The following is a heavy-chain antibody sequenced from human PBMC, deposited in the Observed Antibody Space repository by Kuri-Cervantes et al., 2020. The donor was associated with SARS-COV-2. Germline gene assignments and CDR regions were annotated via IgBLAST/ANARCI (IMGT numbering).Heavy chain of an antibody. Sequence: GESLKISCAASGFTFSDYYMSWIRQAPGKGLEWVSYISSSSTIYYADSMKGRFTISRDNAKNSLYLQMNSLRAEDTAVYYCAKDCYYDFWSGSVGWYFDYWGQGTLVTVSS. V-gene: IGHV3-69-1*01. CDR2: ISSSSTI. D-gene: IGHD3-3*01. CDR3: AKDCYYDFWSGSVGWYFDY. CDR1: GFTFSDYY. J-gene: IGHJ4*02.